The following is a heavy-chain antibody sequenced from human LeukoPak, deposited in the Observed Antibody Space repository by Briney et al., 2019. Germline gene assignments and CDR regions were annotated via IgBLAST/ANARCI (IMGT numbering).Heavy chain of an antibody. CDR1: GFTFSSYS. J-gene: IGHJ4*02. CDR2: ISSSSSYI. CDR3: ARSLYGSGSYLYYFDY. V-gene: IGHV3-21*01. Sequence: GGSLRLSCAASGFTFSSYSMNWVRQAPGKGLEWVSSISSSSSYIYYADSVKGRFTISRDNSKNTLYLQMNSLRAEDTAVYYCARSLYGSGSYLYYFDYWGQGTLVTVSS. D-gene: IGHD3-10*01.